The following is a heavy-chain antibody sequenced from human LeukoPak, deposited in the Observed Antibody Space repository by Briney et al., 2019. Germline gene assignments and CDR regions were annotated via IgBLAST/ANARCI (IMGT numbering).Heavy chain of an antibody. CDR2: INHSGST. CDR3: AREAGAYYSSGYCSLYYSFDY. Sequence: AETLSLTCAVYGRSFSGYCWSWIRHPPRKGLEWIGEINHSGSTNYNPPPKSRVNMSVYAYKNQFSPKLTSVTAADTDVYYCAREAGAYYSSGYCSLYYSFDYWGQGTMVTVSS. D-gene: IGHD3-22*01. V-gene: IGHV4-34*01. J-gene: IGHJ4*02. CDR1: GRSFSGYC.